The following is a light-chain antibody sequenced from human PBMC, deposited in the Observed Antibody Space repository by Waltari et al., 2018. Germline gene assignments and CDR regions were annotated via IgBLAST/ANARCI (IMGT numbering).Light chain of an antibody. CDR1: QSIGRS. V-gene: IGKV3-20*01. CDR3: PKYERLPAT. J-gene: IGKJ1*01. CDR2: DVS. Sequence: ATLSCRASQSIGRSLVWYQQKPGQAPRLLISDVSRRATGIPDRFSGSGYGTDFSHTISRLEPEDFAVYYCPKYERLPATFGQGTQVEIK.